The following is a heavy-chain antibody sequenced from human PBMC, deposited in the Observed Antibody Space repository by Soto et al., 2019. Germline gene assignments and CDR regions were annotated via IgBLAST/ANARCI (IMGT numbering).Heavy chain of an antibody. CDR3: AKRWWAYGDYSTYYYYGMDV. V-gene: IGHV3-30*18. D-gene: IGHD4-17*01. CDR1: GFTFSSYG. Sequence: VQLVESGGGVVQPGRSLRLSCAASGFTFSSYGMHWVRQPPGKGLEWVAVISYDGSNKYYADSVKGRFTISRDNSKSTLFLQMNSLRAEDTAVYYCAKRWWAYGDYSTYYYYGMDVWGQGTTVTVSS. CDR2: ISYDGSNK. J-gene: IGHJ6*02.